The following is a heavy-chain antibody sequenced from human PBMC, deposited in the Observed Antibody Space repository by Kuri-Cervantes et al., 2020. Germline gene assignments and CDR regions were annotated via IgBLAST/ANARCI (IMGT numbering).Heavy chain of an antibody. J-gene: IGHJ4*02. CDR2: TSANGGST. CDR1: GFTFSSYA. Sequence: GESLKISCAASGFTFSSYAMNWVRQAPGEGLEWVSSTSANGGSTYYADSVKGRFTISRDNSKNTLYLQMNSLRAEDTAVYYCAKDYYDSSGYYYVPDYWGQGTLVTVSS. V-gene: IGHV3-23*01. CDR3: AKDYYDSSGYYYVPDY. D-gene: IGHD3-22*01.